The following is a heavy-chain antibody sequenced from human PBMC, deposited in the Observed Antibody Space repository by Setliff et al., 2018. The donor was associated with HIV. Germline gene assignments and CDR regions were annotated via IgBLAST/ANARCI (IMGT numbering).Heavy chain of an antibody. D-gene: IGHD3-16*01. CDR2: IHYGGYF. J-gene: IGHJ4*02. Sequence: PSETLSLTCAVYGGSLSGYHWSWIRQSPEKGLEWIGNIHYGGYFWYSPSLKSRVTISVDTSKNQFSLKLSSVTAADTAVYYCARPALGIGGGSRFDNWGQGIRVTVSS. CDR3: ARPALGIGGGSRFDN. CDR1: GGSLSGYH. V-gene: IGHV4-34*01.